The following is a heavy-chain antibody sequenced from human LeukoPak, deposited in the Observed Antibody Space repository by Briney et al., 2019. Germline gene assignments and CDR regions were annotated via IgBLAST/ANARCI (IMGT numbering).Heavy chain of an antibody. V-gene: IGHV3-43*01. D-gene: IGHD5-24*01. CDR2: IRGAATT. Sequence: GGSLRLSCATSGFNFNAYTMHWVRQAPGKGLEWVSFIRGAATTNYADSVKGRFTVSSDNSKNSLYLQMNSLRPEDSGLYYCAKERDGHKDGLAHWGRGTLVTVSS. CDR3: AKERDGHKDGLAH. CDR1: GFNFNAYT. J-gene: IGHJ4*02.